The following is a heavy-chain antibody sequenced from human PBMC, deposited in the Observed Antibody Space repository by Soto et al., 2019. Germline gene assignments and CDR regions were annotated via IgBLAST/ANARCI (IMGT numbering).Heavy chain of an antibody. CDR3: ARKGTYGGKHDAFDI. D-gene: IGHD4-17*01. Sequence: QVQLVQSGAEVKKPGASVKVSCKTSGYTFTNYYIQWIRQAPGQGLEWMGTINPSDGRTSYAQNFQGRVTLTRDTSTNTVDMDLCSLRSEDTAVYYCARKGTYGGKHDAFDIWGQGTMVIVSS. CDR2: INPSDGRT. V-gene: IGHV1-46*03. CDR1: GYTFTNYY. J-gene: IGHJ3*02.